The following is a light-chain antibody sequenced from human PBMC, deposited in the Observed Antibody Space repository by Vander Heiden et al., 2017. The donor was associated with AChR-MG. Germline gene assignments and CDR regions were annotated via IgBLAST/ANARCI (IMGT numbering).Light chain of an antibody. Sequence: ALPLTQSPSSLSASVGDRVTITCRASQGISSALAWYQQKPGKAPKLLIYDASSLESGVPSRFSGSGSGTDFTLTISSLQPEDFATYYCQQVNSYPFTFGHRTKVDIK. V-gene: IGKV1-13*02. CDR3: QQVNSYPFT. J-gene: IGKJ3*01. CDR1: QGISSA. CDR2: DAS.